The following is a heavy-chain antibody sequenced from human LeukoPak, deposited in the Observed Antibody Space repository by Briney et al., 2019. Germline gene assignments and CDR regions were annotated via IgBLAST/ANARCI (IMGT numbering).Heavy chain of an antibody. Sequence: GSSVKVSCKASGGTFSSYGISWVRQAPGQGLEWMGRIIPILGIAKNAQKFQGRVTITADKSTSTAYMELSSLRSEDTAVYYCARDHRPHSSGWYLFDYWGQGTLVTVSS. D-gene: IGHD6-19*01. CDR1: GGTFSSYG. CDR2: IIPILGIA. V-gene: IGHV1-69*04. CDR3: ARDHRPHSSGWYLFDY. J-gene: IGHJ4*02.